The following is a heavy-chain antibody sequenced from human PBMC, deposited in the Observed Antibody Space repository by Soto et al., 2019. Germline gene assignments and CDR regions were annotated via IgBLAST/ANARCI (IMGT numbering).Heavy chain of an antibody. D-gene: IGHD2-2*01. V-gene: IGHV3-23*01. Sequence: LRLSCAASGFTFRDYAMSWVRQAPGRGLEWVSGVSNSGSSTYYADSVKGRFTISRDNSKNTLYLQMNSLRAEDTAVYYCAKHSRETTTCCGEDWGQGTRVTVSS. CDR1: GFTFRDYA. CDR2: VSNSGSST. CDR3: AKHSRETTTCCGED. J-gene: IGHJ4*02.